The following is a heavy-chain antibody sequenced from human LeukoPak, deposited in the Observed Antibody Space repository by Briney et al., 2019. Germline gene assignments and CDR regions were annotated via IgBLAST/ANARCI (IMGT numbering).Heavy chain of an antibody. V-gene: IGHV4-34*01. CDR3: ARDEPAATAYYYYGMDV. CDR2: INHSGST. Sequence: PSETLSLTCAVYGGSFSGYYWSWIRQPPGNGLEWIGEINHSGSTNYNPSLKSRVTISVDTSKNQFSLKLSSVTAADTAVYYCARDEPAATAYYYYGMDVWGQGTTVTVSS. CDR1: GGSFSGYY. D-gene: IGHD2-2*01. J-gene: IGHJ6*02.